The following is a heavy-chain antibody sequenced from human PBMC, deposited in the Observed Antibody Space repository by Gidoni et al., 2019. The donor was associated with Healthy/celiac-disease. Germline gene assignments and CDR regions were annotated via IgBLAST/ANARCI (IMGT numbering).Heavy chain of an antibody. CDR3: ARGVRFFDYYYYYMDV. D-gene: IGHD3-3*01. CDR2: IDYSGST. V-gene: IGHV4-31*03. Sequence: QVQLQESGPGLVKPSQTLSLTCTVSGGSISSGGYYWSWIRQHPGKGLEWIGYIDYSGSTYYNPSLKSRVTISVDTSKNQFSLKLSSVTAADTAVYYCARGVRFFDYYYYYMDVWGKGTTVTVSS. J-gene: IGHJ6*03. CDR1: GGSISSGGYY.